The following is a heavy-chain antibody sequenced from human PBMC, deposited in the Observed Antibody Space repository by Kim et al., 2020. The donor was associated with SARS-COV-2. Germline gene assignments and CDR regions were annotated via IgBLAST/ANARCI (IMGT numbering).Heavy chain of an antibody. Sequence: SETLSLTCTVSGGSISSSSYYWGWIRQPPGKGLEWIGSIYYSGSTYYNPSLKSRVTISVDTSKNQFSLKLSSVTAADTAVYYCARQSDSGYDYYYYYYMDVWGKGTTVTVSS. CDR1: GGSISSSSYY. CDR3: ARQSDSGYDYYYYYYMDV. V-gene: IGHV4-39*01. D-gene: IGHD5-12*01. J-gene: IGHJ6*03. CDR2: IYYSGST.